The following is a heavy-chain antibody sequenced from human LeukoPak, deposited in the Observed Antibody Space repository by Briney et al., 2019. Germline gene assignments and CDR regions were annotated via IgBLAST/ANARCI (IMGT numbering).Heavy chain of an antibody. CDR1: GFTFGTSA. Sequence: PGGSLRLSCAASGFTFGTSAMSWVRQAPGKGLEWVSSMGDHGVYTYYGDSVKGRFTISRDDSKRTLYLRMDSLRVDDSAIYYCAKAPTVTTFGYWGQGILVTVSS. J-gene: IGHJ4*02. CDR2: MGDHGVYT. D-gene: IGHD4-17*01. V-gene: IGHV3-23*01. CDR3: AKAPTVTTFGY.